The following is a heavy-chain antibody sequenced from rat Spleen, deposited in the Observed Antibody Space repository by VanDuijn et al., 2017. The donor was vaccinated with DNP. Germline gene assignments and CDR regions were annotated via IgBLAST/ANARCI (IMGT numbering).Heavy chain of an antibody. D-gene: IGHD1-12*02. Sequence: EVQLVESGGGLVQSGRSLKVSCAASGFTFSDYNMAWVRQAPGKGLEWVASINTDGDDTSYPDSVKGRFTISRDNAENTVYLQMNSLRSEDTATYYCAKDDGSYHYSMDVWGQGTSVTVSS. CDR2: INTDGDDT. J-gene: IGHJ4*01. CDR3: AKDDGSYHYSMDV. CDR1: GFTFSDYN. V-gene: IGHV5S23*01.